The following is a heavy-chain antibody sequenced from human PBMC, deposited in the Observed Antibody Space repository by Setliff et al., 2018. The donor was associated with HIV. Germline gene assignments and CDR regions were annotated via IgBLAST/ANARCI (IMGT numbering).Heavy chain of an antibody. J-gene: IGHJ1*01. CDR2: IYYSGST. CDR3: ARSYSSGSRYFQR. D-gene: IGHD6-19*01. Sequence: SETLSLTCAVSGGSISTVNWWTWVRQPPGEGLEWIGSIYYSGSTYYNPSLKSRVTISVDTSKFQFSLRLSSVTAADTAVYYCARSYSSGSRYFQRWGQGTLVTVSS. CDR1: GGSISTVNW. V-gene: IGHV4-39*01.